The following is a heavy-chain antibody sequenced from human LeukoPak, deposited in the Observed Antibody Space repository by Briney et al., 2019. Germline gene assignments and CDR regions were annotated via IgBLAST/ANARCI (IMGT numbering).Heavy chain of an antibody. CDR1: RFIFSNYY. V-gene: IGHV3-11*01. CDR3: AKAGTYGGYKVFDN. J-gene: IGHJ5*02. Sequence: GGSLKLSCAASRFIFSNYYMSWIRQTPGKGLECIATIDAHGGTNYYADSAQDRFNICRDNAKNSLFLQMNGLTPEDTAVYFCAKAGTYGGYKVFDNWGRGTPVTVS. D-gene: IGHD5-12*01. CDR2: IDAHGGTN.